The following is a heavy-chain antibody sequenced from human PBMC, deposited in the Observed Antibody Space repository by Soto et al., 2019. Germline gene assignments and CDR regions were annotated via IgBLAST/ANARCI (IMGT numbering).Heavy chain of an antibody. CDR3: TGDMGGGGAY. CDR2: INEDGRII. J-gene: IGHJ4*02. CDR1: GFTFSNFW. Sequence: EVQLVESGGGLVQPGGSLRLSCAASGFTFSNFWMHWVRQVPGKGLMWVSRINEDGRIINYADSVKGRFTISRDNARDTLYLKRNSRRAEERLIYYCTGDMGGGGAYWGQGALVTVSS. V-gene: IGHV3-74*01. D-gene: IGHD3-16*01.